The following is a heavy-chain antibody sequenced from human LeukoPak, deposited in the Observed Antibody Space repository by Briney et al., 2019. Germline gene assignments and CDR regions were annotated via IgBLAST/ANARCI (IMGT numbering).Heavy chain of an antibody. V-gene: IGHV4-59*08. J-gene: IGHJ4*02. Sequence: SETLSLTCTVSGGSISSYYWSWIRQPPGKGLEWIGYIYYSGSTNYNPSLKSRVTISVDTSKNQFSLKLSSVTAADTAVYYYASQGYWGQGTLVTVSS. CDR3: ASQGY. CDR2: IYYSGST. CDR1: GGSISSYY.